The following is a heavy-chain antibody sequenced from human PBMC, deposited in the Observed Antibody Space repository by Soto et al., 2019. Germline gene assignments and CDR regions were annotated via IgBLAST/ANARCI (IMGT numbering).Heavy chain of an antibody. J-gene: IGHJ5*02. Sequence: QVQLVESGGGVVQPGRSLRLFCAASGFTFSSYAMHWVRQARGKGLEWVAVISYDGSNKYYADSVKGRFTISRDHSKNTLCLQMNSLRAEDTAVYYCARESYGKEGNLFDPWGQGTLVTVSS. D-gene: IGHD5-18*01. CDR2: ISYDGSNK. CDR1: GFTFSSYA. V-gene: IGHV3-30-3*01. CDR3: ARESYGKEGNLFDP.